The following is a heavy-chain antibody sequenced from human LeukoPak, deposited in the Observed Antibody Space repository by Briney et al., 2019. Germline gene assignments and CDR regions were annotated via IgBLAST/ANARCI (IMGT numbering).Heavy chain of an antibody. J-gene: IGHJ4*02. V-gene: IGHV3-30*03. Sequence: PGRSLRLSCAASXFXXSXYGXXXVXXXXXXXXEXXAVISYDGSNKYXADSVKGRFTTSRDNAQNSLFLQMNSLRAEDTAVYYCARISVHYGDLFDCWGQGTLVTVSS. D-gene: IGHD4-17*01. CDR2: ISYDGSNK. CDR3: ARISVHYGDLFDC. CDR1: XFXXSXYG.